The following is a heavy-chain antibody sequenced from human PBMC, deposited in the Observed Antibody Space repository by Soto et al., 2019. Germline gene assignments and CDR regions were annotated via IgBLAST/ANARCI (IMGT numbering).Heavy chain of an antibody. V-gene: IGHV3-64D*08. CDR3: VKDPSDGYDDYYYGMDV. CDR1: GFTFSSYA. Sequence: PGGSLRLSCSASGFTFSSYAMHWVRQAPGKGLEYVSAISSNGGSTYYADSVKGRFTISRDNSKNTLYLQMSSLRAEDTAVYYCVKDPSDGYDDYYYGMDVWGQGTTVTVSS. J-gene: IGHJ6*02. CDR2: ISSNGGST. D-gene: IGHD5-12*01.